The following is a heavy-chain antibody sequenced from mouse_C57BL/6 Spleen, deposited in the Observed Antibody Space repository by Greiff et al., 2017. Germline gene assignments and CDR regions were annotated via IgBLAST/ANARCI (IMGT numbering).Heavy chain of an antibody. D-gene: IGHD1-1*01. V-gene: IGHV1-61*01. CDR3: ARRGSYFDY. CDR2: FYPSGSAT. Sequence: QVQLQQPGAELVRPGSSVKLSCKASGYTFTSYWMDWVKQRPGQGLEWIGNFYPSGSATHYNQKFKDKATLTVDKSSSTAYMQLSSLTSEDAAVYYCARRGSYFDYWGQGTTLTVSS. CDR1: GYTFTSYW. J-gene: IGHJ2*01.